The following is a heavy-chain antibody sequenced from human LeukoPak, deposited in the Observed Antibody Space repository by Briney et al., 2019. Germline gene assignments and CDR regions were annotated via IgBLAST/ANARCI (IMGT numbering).Heavy chain of an antibody. CDR1: GGSISSGSYY. Sequence: SQTLSLTCTVSGGSISSGSYYWSWIRRPAGKGLEWIGLIYTSGSTNYNPSLKSRVTISVDTSKNQFSLKLSSVTAADTAVYYCARERVWRYCGGDSCGWFDPWGQGTLVTVSS. CDR2: IYTSGST. V-gene: IGHV4-61*02. D-gene: IGHD2-21*02. J-gene: IGHJ5*02. CDR3: ARERVWRYCGGDSCGWFDP.